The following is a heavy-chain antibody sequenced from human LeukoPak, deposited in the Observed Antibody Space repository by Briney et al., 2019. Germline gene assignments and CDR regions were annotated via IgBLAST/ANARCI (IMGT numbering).Heavy chain of an antibody. CDR3: AATKRALWFGELLGSDYFDY. CDR2: IYYSGST. CDR1: GVSVSSGSYY. D-gene: IGHD3-10*01. J-gene: IGHJ4*02. Sequence: SETLSLTCTVSGVSVSSGSYYWRWIRQPPGKGLEWIVYIYYSGSTNYNPSLKSQVTISVDTSKNQFSLKLSSVTAADTAVYYCAATKRALWFGELLGSDYFDYWGQGTLVTVSS. V-gene: IGHV4-61*01.